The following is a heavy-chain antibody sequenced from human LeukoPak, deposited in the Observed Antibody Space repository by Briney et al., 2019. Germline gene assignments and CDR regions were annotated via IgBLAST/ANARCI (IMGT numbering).Heavy chain of an antibody. V-gene: IGHV4-59*11. CDR1: GDSLSSHY. J-gene: IGHJ4*02. Sequence: SETLSLTCTVSGDSLSSHYWSWLRQPPGKGGEWIGYIYGSGSTHYDPSLRSRVTISEDTSKNQFYLNLSSVTAADTAVYYCARRYYYNLGSFPFDFWGQGTLVTVSS. CDR3: ARRYYYNLGSFPFDF. CDR2: IYGSGST. D-gene: IGHD3-10*01.